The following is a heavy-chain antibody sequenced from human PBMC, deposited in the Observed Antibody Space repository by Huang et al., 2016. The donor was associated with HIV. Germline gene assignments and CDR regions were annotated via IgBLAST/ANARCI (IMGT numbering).Heavy chain of an antibody. CDR3: ARITLTGYFDY. J-gene: IGHJ4*02. CDR2: ISPYMGHA. V-gene: IGHV1-18*01. D-gene: IGHD3-9*01. Sequence: QIQLVQSGPEVKKPGASVKVACKASGYTFTSYGISWVRQAPGQGLEWLGSISPYMGHATRAQKVQGRVTMTRDTSTNTAYMELKSLRSDDTSVYYCARITLTGYFDYWGQGTLVTVYS. CDR1: GYTFTSYG.